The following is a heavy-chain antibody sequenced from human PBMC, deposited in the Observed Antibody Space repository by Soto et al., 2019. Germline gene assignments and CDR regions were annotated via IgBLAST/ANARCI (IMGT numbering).Heavy chain of an antibody. D-gene: IGHD2-2*01. J-gene: IGHJ4*02. CDR2: ISGSGSST. V-gene: IGHV3-23*01. Sequence: EVQLLESGGGLVQPGGSLRLSCAASGFTFSSYAMNWVRQAPGKGLEWVSGISGSGSSTYYSDSVRGRFTISRDNSKNTLYLQMNSLRAEDTAVYYCAKGDGNQPAVFDYWGQGTLVTVSS. CDR1: GFTFSSYA. CDR3: AKGDGNQPAVFDY.